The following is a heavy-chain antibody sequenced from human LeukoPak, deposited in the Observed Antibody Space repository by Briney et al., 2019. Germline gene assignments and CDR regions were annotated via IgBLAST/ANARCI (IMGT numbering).Heavy chain of an antibody. D-gene: IGHD5-24*01. CDR3: ARGGIKMATTTGWFDP. CDR2: INNSGST. J-gene: IGHJ5*02. Sequence: PSETLSLTCAVYGGSFSGYYWSWIRQPPGKGLEWIGEINNSGSTNYNPSLKSRVTISVDTSKNQFSLKLSSVTAADTAVYYCARGGIKMATTTGWFDPWGQGTLVTVSS. CDR1: GGSFSGYY. V-gene: IGHV4-34*01.